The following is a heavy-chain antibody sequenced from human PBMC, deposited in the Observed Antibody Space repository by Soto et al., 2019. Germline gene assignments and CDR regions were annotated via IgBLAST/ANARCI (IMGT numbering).Heavy chain of an antibody. J-gene: IGHJ5*02. CDR2: ISAYNGNT. V-gene: IGHV1-18*01. Sequence: AASVKVSCKASGYTFTSYGISWVRQAPGQGLEWMGWISAYNGNTNYAQKLQGRVTMTTDTSTSTAYMELRSLRSDDTAVYYCARDIYWRRGSWYEARWFVQWGQAILATITS. CDR1: GYTFTSYG. D-gene: IGHD2-15*01. CDR3: ARDIYWRRGSWYEARWFVQ.